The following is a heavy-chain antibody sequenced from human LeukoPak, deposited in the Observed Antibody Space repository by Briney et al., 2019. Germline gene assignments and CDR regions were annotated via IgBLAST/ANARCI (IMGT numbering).Heavy chain of an antibody. CDR2: ISYAGSDK. D-gene: IGHD3-10*01. CDR3: AKWGSGSYTYYFDY. J-gene: IGHJ4*02. V-gene: IGHV3-30*18. Sequence: GRSLRLSCAASGFSFSGYGMHWVRQAPGKGLEWVALISYAGSDKYYADSVKGRFTVSRDNSKNTLYLQMNSLRAEDTAVYYRAKWGSGSYTYYFDYWGQGTLVTVSS. CDR1: GFSFSGYG.